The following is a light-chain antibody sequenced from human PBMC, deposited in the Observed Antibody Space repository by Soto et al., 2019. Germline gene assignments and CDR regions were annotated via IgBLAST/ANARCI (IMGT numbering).Light chain of an antibody. CDR2: STN. J-gene: IGLJ3*02. CDR3: AAWDDSLSGPV. CDR1: SSNIGSNY. Sequence: QLVLTQPPSASGTPGQGVTISCSGSSSNIGSNYVFWYQQLPGTAPKLLIYSTNQRPSGVPDRFSGSKSGTSASLAISGLRSEDEAAYYCAAWDDSLSGPVFGGGTKVTVL. V-gene: IGLV1-47*02.